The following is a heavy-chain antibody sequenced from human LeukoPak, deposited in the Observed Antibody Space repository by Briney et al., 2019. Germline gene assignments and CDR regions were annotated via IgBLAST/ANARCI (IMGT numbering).Heavy chain of an antibody. J-gene: IGHJ4*02. CDR2: INPNNGDT. CDR3: GRDRDYGDYLGDF. CDR1: GYTFTNYY. Sequence: ASVKVSCKASGYTFTNYYMHWVRQAPGHGLEWMGRINPNNGDTNYAQKFQGRVTMTRDTSISTAYMELSRLRSDDTAVYYCGRDRDYGDYLGDFWGQGTLVTVSS. V-gene: IGHV1-2*06. D-gene: IGHD4-17*01.